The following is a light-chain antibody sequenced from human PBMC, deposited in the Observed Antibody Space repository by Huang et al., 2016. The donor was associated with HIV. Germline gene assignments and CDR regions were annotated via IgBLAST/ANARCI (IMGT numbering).Light chain of an antibody. CDR2: DAS. V-gene: IGKV3-11*01. CDR1: QSIGRS. CDR3: QKRSNWLPYT. J-gene: IGKJ2*01. Sequence: IVLTQSPATLSMSPGQKSTLSCRASQSIGRSLAWYQQRPGQVPRLLIYDASNRATGIAARLSCREGGADFTLTSTGIAPEGLAVYYYQKRSNWLPYTFGQGTKLEIK.